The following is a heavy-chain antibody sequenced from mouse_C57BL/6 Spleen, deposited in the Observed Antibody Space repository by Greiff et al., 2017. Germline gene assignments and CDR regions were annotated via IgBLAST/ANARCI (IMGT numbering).Heavy chain of an antibody. CDR3: ARQNGNYVDYYAMDY. CDR2: ISSGGSYT. CDR1: GFTFSSYG. Sequence: DVQLQESGGDLVKPGGSLKLSCAASGFTFSSYGMSWVRQTPDKRLEWVATISSGGSYTYYPDSVKGRFTISRDNAKNTLYLQMSSLKSEDTAMYYCARQNGNYVDYYAMDYWGQGTSVTVSS. J-gene: IGHJ4*01. D-gene: IGHD2-1*01. V-gene: IGHV5-6*01.